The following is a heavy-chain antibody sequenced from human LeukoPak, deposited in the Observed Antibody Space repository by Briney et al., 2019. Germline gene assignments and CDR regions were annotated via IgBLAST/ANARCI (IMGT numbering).Heavy chain of an antibody. J-gene: IGHJ5*02. D-gene: IGHD4-17*01. Sequence: SETLSLTCSVSGGSISSGGHYWNWIRQHPGKGLEWIGYISYSGSTYYNASLKSRVTISVDTSKNQFSLRLRSVTAADTAVYYCVRDARGDGDYGWSDPWGQGALVTISS. V-gene: IGHV4-31*03. CDR3: VRDARGDGDYGWSDP. CDR1: GGSISSGGHY. CDR2: ISYSGST.